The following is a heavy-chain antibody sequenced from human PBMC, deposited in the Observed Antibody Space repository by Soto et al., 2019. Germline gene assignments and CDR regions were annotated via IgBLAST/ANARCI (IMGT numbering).Heavy chain of an antibody. J-gene: IGHJ4*02. Sequence: QVQLVQSGAEVKKPGSSVKVSCKASGGTFSSYAISWVRHAPGQGLEWMGGIIPIFGTANYAQKFEGRVTITADESTSTAYMELSSLRSEDTAVYYCARGKYSSGWYSVFVYWGQGTLVTVSS. CDR2: IIPIFGTA. CDR3: ARGKYSSGWYSVFVY. V-gene: IGHV1-69*01. D-gene: IGHD6-19*01. CDR1: GGTFSSYA.